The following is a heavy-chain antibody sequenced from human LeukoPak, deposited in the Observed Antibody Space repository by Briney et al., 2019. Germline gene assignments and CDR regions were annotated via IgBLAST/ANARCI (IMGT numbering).Heavy chain of an antibody. CDR1: GFAFSSYD. CDR2: ISYDGSDK. D-gene: IGHD3-22*01. J-gene: IGHJ4*02. Sequence: PGGSLRLSCAASGFAFSSYDMHWVRQAPGKGLEWVAVISYDGSDKYYVDSVKGRFTISRDNSKNTLYLQMNSLRAEDTAVYYCAKGLTITMIVVVNYFDYWGQGTLVTVSS. V-gene: IGHV3-30*18. CDR3: AKGLTITMIVVVNYFDY.